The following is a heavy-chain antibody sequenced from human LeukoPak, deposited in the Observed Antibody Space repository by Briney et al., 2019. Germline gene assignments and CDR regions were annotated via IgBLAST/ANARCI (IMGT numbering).Heavy chain of an antibody. CDR1: GGSISSYY. CDR2: IYTRWST. J-gene: IGHJ4*02. Sequence: SETLSLTCTDSGGSISSYYWIWIRQPAAKGLEWIVRIYTRWSTNYNTSLQSRVTKSVDTTNNQFSLKLSSVTAADTAVYYCAGTYYYDSSGYTFDYWGQGTLVTVSS. V-gene: IGHV4-4*07. D-gene: IGHD3-22*01. CDR3: AGTYYYDSSGYTFDY.